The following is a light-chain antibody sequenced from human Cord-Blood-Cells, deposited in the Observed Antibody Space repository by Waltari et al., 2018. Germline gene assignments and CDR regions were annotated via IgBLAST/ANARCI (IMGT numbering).Light chain of an antibody. J-gene: IGKJ4*01. CDR1: QRVSSN. CDR2: GAS. V-gene: IGKV3-15*01. CDR3: QQYNNWPPLT. Sequence: EIVMTQSPATLPVSPGERATLSCRASQRVSSNLAWYQQKPGQAPRLLIYGASTRATGIPARFSGSGSGTEFTLTISSLQSEDFAVYYCQQYNNWPPLTFGGGTKVEIK.